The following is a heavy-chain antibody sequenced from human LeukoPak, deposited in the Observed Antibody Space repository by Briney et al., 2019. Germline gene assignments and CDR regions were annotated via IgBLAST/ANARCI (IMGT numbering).Heavy chain of an antibody. V-gene: IGHV3-72*01. CDR3: ARDYRRDGYNRLDY. CDR1: GFTFSDHY. CDR2: TRNKANSYTT. Sequence: PGGSLRLSCAASGFTFSDHYMDWVRQAPGKGLEWVGRTRNKANSYTTEYAASVKGRFTISRDDSKNSLYLQMNSLKTEDTAVYYCARDYRRDGYNRLDYWGQGTLVTVSS. D-gene: IGHD5-24*01. J-gene: IGHJ4*02.